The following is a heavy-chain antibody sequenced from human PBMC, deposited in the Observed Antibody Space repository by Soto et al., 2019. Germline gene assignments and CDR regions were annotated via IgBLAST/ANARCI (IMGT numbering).Heavy chain of an antibody. CDR1: GFTFSSYG. V-gene: IGHV3-30*18. Sequence: HPGGSLRLSCAASGFTFSSYGMHWVRQAPGKGLEWVAVISYDGSNKYYADSVKGRFTISRDNSKNTLYLQMNSLRTEDTAIYYCAKDYAGYDSSGFLWGQGTQVTVSS. J-gene: IGHJ4*02. CDR2: ISYDGSNK. D-gene: IGHD3-22*01. CDR3: AKDYAGYDSSGFL.